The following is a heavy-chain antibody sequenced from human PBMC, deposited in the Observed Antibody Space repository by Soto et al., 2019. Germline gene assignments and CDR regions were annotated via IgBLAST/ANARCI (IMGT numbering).Heavy chain of an antibody. Sequence: SETLSLTCTVSGGSISSGDYYWSWIRQPPGKGLEWIGYIYYSGSTYYNPSLKSRVTISVDTSKSQFSLKLSSVTAADTAVYYCARDRTNSGYPTYYFDYWGQGTMFTVSS. V-gene: IGHV4-30-4*01. D-gene: IGHD5-12*01. J-gene: IGHJ4*02. CDR1: GGSISSGDYY. CDR3: ARDRTNSGYPTYYFDY. CDR2: IYYSGST.